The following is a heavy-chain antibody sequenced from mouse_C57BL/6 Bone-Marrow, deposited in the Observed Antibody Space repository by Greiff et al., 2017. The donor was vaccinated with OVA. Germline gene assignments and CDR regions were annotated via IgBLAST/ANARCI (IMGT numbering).Heavy chain of an antibody. D-gene: IGHD1-1*01. J-gene: IGHJ1*03. V-gene: IGHV1-26*01. CDR2: INPNNGGT. CDR1: GYTFTDYY. Sequence: EVQLQQPGPELVKPGASVKISCKASGYTFTDYYMNWVKQSHGKSLEWIGDINPNNGGTSYNQKFKGKATLTVDKSSSTAYMELRSLTSEDSAVYYCARLITTVPSYWDFDVWGTGTTVTVSS. CDR3: ARLITTVPSYWDFDV.